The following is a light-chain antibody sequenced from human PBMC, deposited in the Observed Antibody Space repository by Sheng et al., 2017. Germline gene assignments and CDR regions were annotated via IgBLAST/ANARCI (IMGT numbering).Light chain of an antibody. CDR1: QSVSSSY. V-gene: IGKV3-20*01. J-gene: IGKJ2*01. Sequence: EIVLTQSPGTLSLSPGERATLSCRASQSVSSSYLAWYQQIPGQAPRLLIYGASTRATGIPDRFSGSGSGTDFTLSISRLEPEDFGVYFCQQYQRSPTFGQGSKLEIK. CDR2: GAS. CDR3: QQYQRSPT.